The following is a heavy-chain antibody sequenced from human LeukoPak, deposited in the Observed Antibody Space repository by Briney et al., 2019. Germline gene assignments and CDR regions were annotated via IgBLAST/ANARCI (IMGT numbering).Heavy chain of an antibody. Sequence: GGSLRLSCAASGFTFSSYSMNWVRQAPGKGLEWVSGISAGGESTDYADSVKGRFTISRDNSKNTLYLQVNSLRAEDTAAYYCAKSEGSSSARRFDYWGQGTLVTVSS. D-gene: IGHD6-19*01. V-gene: IGHV3-23*01. J-gene: IGHJ4*02. CDR2: ISAGGEST. CDR1: GFTFSSYS. CDR3: AKSEGSSSARRFDY.